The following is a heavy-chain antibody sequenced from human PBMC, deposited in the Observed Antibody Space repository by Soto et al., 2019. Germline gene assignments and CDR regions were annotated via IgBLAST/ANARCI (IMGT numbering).Heavy chain of an antibody. CDR1: GFTFTTYW. Sequence: PGGSLRLSCAASGFTFTTYWMTWVRQAPGKGLEWVANIKQDGSEKFYVGSVRGRFTITRDNAKNSMYLQMNSLRAEDTAVYYCAIRSSGRLSTAWAPLAWWGQGTLVPVSA. CDR2: IKQDGSEK. J-gene: IGHJ4*02. V-gene: IGHV3-7*03. CDR3: AIRSSGRLSTAWAPLAW. D-gene: IGHD2-15*01.